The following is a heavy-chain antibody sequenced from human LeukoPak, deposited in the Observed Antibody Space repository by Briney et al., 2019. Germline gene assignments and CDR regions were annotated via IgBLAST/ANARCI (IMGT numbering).Heavy chain of an antibody. Sequence: PSETLSLTCTVSGGSISSSSYYWGWIRQPPGRGLEWIGEINHSGSTNYNPSLKSRVTISVDTSKNQFSLKLSSVTAADAAVYYCARQFISGWYRYPFRYYYYMDVWGKGTTVTISS. V-gene: IGHV4-39*01. CDR3: ARQFISGWYRYPFRYYYYMDV. CDR2: INHSGST. D-gene: IGHD6-19*01. CDR1: GGSISSSSYY. J-gene: IGHJ6*03.